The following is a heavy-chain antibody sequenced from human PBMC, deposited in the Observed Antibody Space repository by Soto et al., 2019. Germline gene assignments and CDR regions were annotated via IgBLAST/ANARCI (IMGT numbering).Heavy chain of an antibody. D-gene: IGHD1-26*01. CDR2: IYYSGTT. Sequence: PSETLSLTCSVSGASVSSGGYFWTWIRQLPGKGLEWIGYIYYSGTTYYNPSLKSRVTISVETSKNQFSLKLSSVTAADTAVYYCARATLVGANFDAFDIWGRGTMVTVSS. J-gene: IGHJ3*02. V-gene: IGHV4-31*02. CDR3: ARATLVGANFDAFDI. CDR1: GASVSSGGYF.